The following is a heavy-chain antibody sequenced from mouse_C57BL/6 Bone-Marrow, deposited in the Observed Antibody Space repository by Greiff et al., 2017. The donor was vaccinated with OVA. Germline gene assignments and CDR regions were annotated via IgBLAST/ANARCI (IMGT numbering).Heavy chain of an antibody. CDR3: ANYYGSSYDAMDY. Sequence: VQLQQPGAELVKPGASVKMSCKASGYTFTSYWITWVKQRPGQGLEWIGVIYPGSGSTNYNEKFKSKATLTVDTSSSTAYMQLSSLTSEDSAVYYCANYYGSSYDAMDYWGQGTSVTVSS. V-gene: IGHV1-55*01. J-gene: IGHJ4*01. CDR2: IYPGSGST. D-gene: IGHD1-1*01. CDR1: GYTFTSYW.